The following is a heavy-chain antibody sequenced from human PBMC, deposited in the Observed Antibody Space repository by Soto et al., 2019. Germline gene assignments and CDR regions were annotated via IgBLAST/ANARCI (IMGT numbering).Heavy chain of an antibody. J-gene: IGHJ4*02. CDR1: GYTFTSYD. Sequence: ASVKVSCKASGYTFTSYDIYWVREATGQGLEWMGWMNPNTGNSGYAQKFQGRVTVTSDTSINTVHMELSSLRSEDTAVYYCARRAETNGWNGFGADKYYFDFWGQGTLVTVSS. D-gene: IGHD1-1*01. CDR3: ARRAETNGWNGFGADKYYFDF. CDR2: MNPNTGNS. V-gene: IGHV1-8*01.